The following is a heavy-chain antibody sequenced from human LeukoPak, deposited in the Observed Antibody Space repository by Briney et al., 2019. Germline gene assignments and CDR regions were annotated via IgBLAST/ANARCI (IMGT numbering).Heavy chain of an antibody. J-gene: IGHJ4*02. Sequence: ASVKVSCKASGYTFPGYYMHWVRQAPGQGLEWMGWINPNRGGTNYARKFQGRVTMTRDTSISTAYMELSRLRSDDTAVYYCAREHSSSSGKVFDYWGQGTLVTVSS. D-gene: IGHD6-6*01. CDR1: GYTFPGYY. CDR2: INPNRGGT. CDR3: AREHSSSSGKVFDY. V-gene: IGHV1-2*02.